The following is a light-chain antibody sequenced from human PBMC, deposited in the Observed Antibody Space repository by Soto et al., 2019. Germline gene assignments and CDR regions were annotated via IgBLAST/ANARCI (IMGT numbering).Light chain of an antibody. CDR3: CSYASSATVV. V-gene: IGLV2-11*01. CDR1: SSDVGNYDY. CDR2: NVN. J-gene: IGLJ2*01. Sequence: QSALIQPPSVSGSPGQAVTISCTGTSSDVGNYDYVSWYQQHPGTVPKPMIYNVNTQPSGVPDRFSGSKSGNTASMTISGLQTEDEADYFSCSYASSATVVFGGGTQQTVL.